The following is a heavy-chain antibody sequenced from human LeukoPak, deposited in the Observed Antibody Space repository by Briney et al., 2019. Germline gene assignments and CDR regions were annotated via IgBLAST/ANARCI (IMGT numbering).Heavy chain of an antibody. D-gene: IGHD3-10*01. CDR3: ARRGYYGSGSYYLDY. V-gene: IGHV4-61*01. J-gene: IGHJ4*02. Sequence: PSETLSLTCTVSGGSVSSGSYYWSWIRQPPGKGLEWIGYIYYTGSTNYSPSLKGRVTISLDTSNQFSLKLSSVTAADTAVYYCARRGYYGSGSYYLDYWGQGTLVTVSS. CDR1: GGSVSSGSYY. CDR2: IYYTGST.